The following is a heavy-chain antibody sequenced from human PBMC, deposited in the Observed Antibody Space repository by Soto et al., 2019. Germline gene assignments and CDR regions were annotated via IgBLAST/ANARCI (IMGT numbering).Heavy chain of an antibody. CDR2: IYYSGST. V-gene: IGHV4-39*01. Sequence: SETLSLTCSLAAGSISSSTYYMRSIRQPPGQGLGWIRGIYYSGSTYYKPSLKSRVTISVDTSKNQFSLKLSSVTAADTAVYYCARQAAGSISYYYYYGMDVWGQGTTVSVSS. CDR1: AGSISSSTYY. D-gene: IGHD6-13*01. CDR3: ARQAAGSISYYYYYGMDV. J-gene: IGHJ6*02.